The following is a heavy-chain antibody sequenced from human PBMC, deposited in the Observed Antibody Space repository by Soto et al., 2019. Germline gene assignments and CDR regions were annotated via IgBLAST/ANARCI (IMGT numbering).Heavy chain of an antibody. CDR3: AKGPWNYDSTGYYSSAFDI. J-gene: IGHJ3*02. CDR2: ISGNGGNT. D-gene: IGHD3-22*01. V-gene: IGHV3-23*01. Sequence: GGSLRLSCAASGFTFRSYAMSWVRQAPGKGLEWVSAISGNGGNTYYADSVKGRFTISRDNSKNTLFLQINSLRAEDTAIYYCAKGPWNYDSTGYYSSAFDICGQGTMVTVS. CDR1: GFTFRSYA.